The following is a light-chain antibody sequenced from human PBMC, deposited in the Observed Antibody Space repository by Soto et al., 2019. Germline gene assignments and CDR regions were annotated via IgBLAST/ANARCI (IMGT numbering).Light chain of an antibody. CDR3: LRVSNWLPLA. Sequence: EIMLNINTSTQPWAAGESGTLSSTDSQSVSSYLAWYQQKPGQAPRLLIYDASNRATGIPARFSGSGSGTDFTRSICGLEPEDYAVYYCLRVSNWLPLAFAGGTKVDIK. CDR2: DAS. V-gene: IGKV3-11*01. CDR1: QSVSSY. J-gene: IGKJ4*02.